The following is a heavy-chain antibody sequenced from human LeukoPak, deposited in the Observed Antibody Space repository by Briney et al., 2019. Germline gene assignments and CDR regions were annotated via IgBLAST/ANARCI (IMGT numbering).Heavy chain of an antibody. CDR2: ISDSGST. CDR3: ARAGRIPVTGTIGGFDY. V-gene: IGHV4-59*01. D-gene: IGHD6-19*01. J-gene: IGHJ4*02. CDR1: GGSIRSFY. Sequence: SETLSLTCTVSGGSIRSFYWSWIRQPPGKGLEWIGYISDSGSTSYNPSLKSRVTISVDASKNQFSLKLSSVTAADPAVYYCARAGRIPVTGTIGGFDYWGQGTLVTVSS.